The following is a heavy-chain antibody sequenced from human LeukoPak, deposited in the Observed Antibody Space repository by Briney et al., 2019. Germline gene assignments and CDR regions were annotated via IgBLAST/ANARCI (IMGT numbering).Heavy chain of an antibody. CDR2: ISGSADIT. V-gene: IGHV3-23*01. J-gene: IGHJ6*03. D-gene: IGHD3-3*01. Sequence: GGTLRLSCAASGFIFSSYGMNWVRRAPGKGLEWVSGISGSADITYYADSVKGRFTISRDNSKNTLYLQMNSLRAEDTAVYYCARDGGFYYYMDVWGKGTTVTISS. CDR1: GFIFSSYG. CDR3: ARDGGFYYYMDV.